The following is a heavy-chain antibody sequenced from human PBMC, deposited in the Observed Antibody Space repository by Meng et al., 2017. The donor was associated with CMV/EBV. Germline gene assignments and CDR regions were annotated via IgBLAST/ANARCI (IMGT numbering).Heavy chain of an antibody. V-gene: IGHV1-2*02. CDR1: ASTFTGYY. J-gene: IGHJ4*02. D-gene: IGHD3-22*01. CDR2: INPNSGGT. CDR3: AREDDSSGWADY. Sequence: CQASASTFTGYYMHWVRQAPGQGLEWMGWINPNSGGTNYAQKFQGRVTMTRDTSISTAYMELSRLRSDDTAVYYCAREDDSSGWADYWGQGTLVTVSS.